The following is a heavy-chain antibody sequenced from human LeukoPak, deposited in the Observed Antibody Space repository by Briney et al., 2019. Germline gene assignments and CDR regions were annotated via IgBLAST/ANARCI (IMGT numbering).Heavy chain of an antibody. D-gene: IGHD6-13*01. CDR2: IYTSGST. CDR1: GGSISSGSYY. J-gene: IGHJ3*02. Sequence: SQTLSLXCTVSGGSISSGSYYWSWIRQPAGKGLECIGRIYTSGSTNYNPSLKSRVTISVDTSKNQFSLKLSSVTAADTAVYYCARDWYSSSWSPGAFDIWGQGTMVTVSS. CDR3: ARDWYSSSWSPGAFDI. V-gene: IGHV4-61*02.